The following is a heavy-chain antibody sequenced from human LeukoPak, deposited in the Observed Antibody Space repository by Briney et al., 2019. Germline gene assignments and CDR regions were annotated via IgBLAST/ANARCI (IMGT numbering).Heavy chain of an antibody. CDR3: ATATGGNWGFDF. J-gene: IGHJ4*02. Sequence: GASVKVSCKASGGTFSSYAISWVRQAPGQGLEWMGGIIPIFGTTSYAQKFQGRVTITAVESTSTAYMELSSLRTEDTAVYYCATATGGNWGFDFWGQGILVTVSS. D-gene: IGHD3-16*01. V-gene: IGHV1-69*13. CDR2: IIPIFGTT. CDR1: GGTFSSYA.